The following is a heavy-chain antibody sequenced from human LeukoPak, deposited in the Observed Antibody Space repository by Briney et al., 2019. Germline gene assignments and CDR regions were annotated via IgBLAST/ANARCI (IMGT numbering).Heavy chain of an antibody. CDR1: GGFISSYY. CDR2: IYTSGST. CDR3: ARHGYPGWFDL. V-gene: IGHV4-4*09. D-gene: IGHD5-18*01. J-gene: IGHJ5*02. Sequence: PSETLSPTCTVSGGFISSYYWSWIRQPPGKGLEWIWYIYTSGSTNYNPSLKSRVTISVDTSKNQFSLKLSSVTAADTGVYYCARHGYPGWFDLWGQGTLVSVSS.